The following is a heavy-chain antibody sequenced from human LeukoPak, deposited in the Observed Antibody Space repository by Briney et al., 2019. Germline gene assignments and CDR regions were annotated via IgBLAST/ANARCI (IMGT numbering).Heavy chain of an antibody. J-gene: IGHJ4*02. D-gene: IGHD6-19*01. CDR3: AGKYTSGWPN. CDR2: IYPADSDT. V-gene: IGHV5-51*01. CDR1: GYSFTTYW. Sequence: GESLKISCKTSGYSFTTYWIGWVRQMPGKGLEWMGIIYPADSDTTYSPSFQGQVTISADKSISTAYLQWSSLKASDTAMYYCAGKYTSGWPNWGQGTLVTVSS.